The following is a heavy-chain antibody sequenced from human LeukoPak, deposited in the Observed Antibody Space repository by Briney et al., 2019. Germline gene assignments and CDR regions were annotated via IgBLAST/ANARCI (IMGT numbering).Heavy chain of an antibody. V-gene: IGHV3-48*01. CDR2: IGSSSSPI. D-gene: IGHD6-13*01. CDR3: ARDLGGSWFYY. J-gene: IGHJ4*02. Sequence: GGSLRLSCVASGFSFSSCSMTWVRQAPGKGLEWLSYIGSSSSPIYYADSVKGRFTVPRDNAKNSLYLQMNSLRAEDTALYYCARDLGGSWFYYWGQGTMVTVSS. CDR1: GFSFSSCS.